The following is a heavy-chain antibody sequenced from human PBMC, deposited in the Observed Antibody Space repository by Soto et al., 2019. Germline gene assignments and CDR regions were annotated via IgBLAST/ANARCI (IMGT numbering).Heavy chain of an antibody. CDR2: MYGDGRNK. Sequence: WWSLRLSCLVSGFTLSYYGVQWFRQAPGGGLEWVAVMYGDGRNKWYADAVQGRFTISRDTSRNTVYLQMSSLRAEDTAIYYCARGNCPGSTCFDYWGQGTLVTVSS. CDR1: GFTLSYYG. V-gene: IGHV3-33*01. D-gene: IGHD6-13*01. J-gene: IGHJ4*02. CDR3: ARGNCPGSTCFDY.